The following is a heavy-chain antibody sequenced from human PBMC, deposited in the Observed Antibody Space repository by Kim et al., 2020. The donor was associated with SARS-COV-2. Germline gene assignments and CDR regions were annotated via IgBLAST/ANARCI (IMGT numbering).Heavy chain of an antibody. J-gene: IGHJ4*02. CDR3: ARRSRRRIAVAGLSLRNY. CDR1: GGSISSSSYY. D-gene: IGHD6-19*01. Sequence: SETLSLTCTVSGGSISSSSYYWGWIRQPPGKGLEWIGSIYYSGSTYYNPSLKSRVTISVDTSKNQFSLKLGAVTAADTAVYYCARRSRRRIAVAGLSLRNYWGQGTLVTVSS. V-gene: IGHV4-39*01. CDR2: IYYSGST.